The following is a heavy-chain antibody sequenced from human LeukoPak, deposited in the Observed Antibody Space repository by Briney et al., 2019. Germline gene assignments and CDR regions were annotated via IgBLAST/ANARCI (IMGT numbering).Heavy chain of an antibody. CDR3: ARENPAGRLVVVAATPNWFDP. J-gene: IGHJ5*02. V-gene: IGHV1-18*01. Sequence: ASVKVSCKASGYTFTSYGISWVRQAPGQGLEWMGWISAYNGNTNYAQKLQGRVTMTTDTSTSTAYMELRSLRSDDTAVYYCARENPAGRLVVVAATPNWFDPWGQGTLVTVSS. CDR2: ISAYNGNT. D-gene: IGHD2-15*01. CDR1: GYTFTSYG.